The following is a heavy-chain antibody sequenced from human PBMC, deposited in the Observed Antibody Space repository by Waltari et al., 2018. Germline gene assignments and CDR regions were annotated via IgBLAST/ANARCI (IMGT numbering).Heavy chain of an antibody. J-gene: IGHJ5*02. V-gene: IGHV3-7*01. CDR1: GFTFSRFW. Sequence: EVKLVESGGDLVQPGGSLRISCTASGFTFSRFWMSWVRQAPGKGLEWVASRRDDGTEKYYVDSVKGRFTISRDNAENSLYLQMNSLRAEDTALYFCARDRGHFALDLWGQGALVTVSS. CDR2: RRDDGTEK. CDR3: ARDRGHFALDL.